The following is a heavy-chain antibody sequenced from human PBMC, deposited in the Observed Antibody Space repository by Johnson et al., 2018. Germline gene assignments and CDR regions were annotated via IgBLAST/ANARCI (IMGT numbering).Heavy chain of an antibody. CDR3: AKDGVVPAASGYCSGGRYYRGNYYYDYYMDV. J-gene: IGHJ6*03. CDR2: ISTAGDT. CDR1: GFTFSSYD. V-gene: IGHV3-13*01. D-gene: IGHD2-15*01. Sequence: EVQLVESGGGLVKPGGSLRLSCAASGFTFSSYDMHWVRQPTGKGLEWISVISTAGDTYYPGSVKGRFTISRENSKNTLYLPMNRRRAEDRAVYYCAKDGVVPAASGYCSGGRYYRGNYYYDYYMDVGGKGTTVTVSS.